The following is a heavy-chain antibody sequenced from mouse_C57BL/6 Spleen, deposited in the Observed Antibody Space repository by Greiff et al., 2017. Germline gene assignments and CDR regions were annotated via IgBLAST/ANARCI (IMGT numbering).Heavy chain of an antibody. D-gene: IGHD2-5*01. Sequence: DVQLQESGPGLVKPSQSLSLTCSVTGYSITSGYYWNWIRQFPGNKLEWMGYISYDGSNNYNPSLKNRITITRDTSKNQFFLKLNSVTTEDTATYYGARADYSNYGYAMDYWGQGTSVTVAS. CDR2: ISYDGSN. CDR1: GYSITSGYY. V-gene: IGHV3-6*01. J-gene: IGHJ4*01. CDR3: ARADYSNYGYAMDY.